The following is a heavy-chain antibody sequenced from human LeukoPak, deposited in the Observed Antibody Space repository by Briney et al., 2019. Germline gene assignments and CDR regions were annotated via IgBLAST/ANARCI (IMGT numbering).Heavy chain of an antibody. CDR2: INAGNGNT. J-gene: IGHJ6*02. Sequence: VASVKVSCKASGYTFTSYAMHWVRQAPGQRLEWMGWINAGNGNTKYSQKLQGRVTMTTDTSTSTAYMELRSLRSDDTAVYYCARDRGWLSKYYYYGMDVWGQGTTVTVSS. CDR3: ARDRGWLSKYYYYGMDV. D-gene: IGHD6-19*01. CDR1: GYTFTSYA. V-gene: IGHV1-3*01.